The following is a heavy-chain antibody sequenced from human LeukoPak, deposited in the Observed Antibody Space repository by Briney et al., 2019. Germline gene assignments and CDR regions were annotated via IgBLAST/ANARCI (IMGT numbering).Heavy chain of an antibody. CDR3: AKGGPQFFDY. CDR2: ISGSGGRS. V-gene: IGHV3-23*01. J-gene: IGHJ4*02. CDR1: GFTFSDYA. Sequence: GGSLRLSCVVSGFTFSDYAMSWVRQAPGKGLEWVSTISGSGGRSYSEDPVKGRFTISRDKSRNTLYLQMNSLRVEDTAIYYCAKGGPQFFDYWGQGTLVTVSS. D-gene: IGHD5-24*01.